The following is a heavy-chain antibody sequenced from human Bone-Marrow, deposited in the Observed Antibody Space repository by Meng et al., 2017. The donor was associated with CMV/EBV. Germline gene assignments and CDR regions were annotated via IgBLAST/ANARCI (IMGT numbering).Heavy chain of an antibody. D-gene: IGHD2-2*01. CDR3: ARLYCSSTGCFGDMDV. J-gene: IGHJ6*02. V-gene: IGHV1-18*01. CDR1: GYTFTSYG. CDR2: ISAYNGNT. Sequence: ASVKVSCKASGYTFTSYGISWVRQAPGQGLEWMGWISAYNGNTNYAQKLQGRVTMTTDTSTSTAYMELRSLRSDDTAVYYCARLYCSSTGCFGDMDVWGQGTTVTVSS.